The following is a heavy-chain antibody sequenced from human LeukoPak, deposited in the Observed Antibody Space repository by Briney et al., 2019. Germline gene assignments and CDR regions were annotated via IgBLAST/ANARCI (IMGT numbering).Heavy chain of an antibody. J-gene: IGHJ4*02. CDR2: MNPNSGNT. CDR3: ARGVGSYGDLLPFDY. V-gene: IGHV1-8*01. D-gene: IGHD4-17*01. Sequence: ASVKVSCKASGYTFTSYDINWVRQATAQGLEWMGWMNPNSGNTGYAQKFQGRVTMTRNTSISTAYMELSSLRSEDTAVYYCARGVGSYGDLLPFDYWGQGTLVTVSS. CDR1: GYTFTSYD.